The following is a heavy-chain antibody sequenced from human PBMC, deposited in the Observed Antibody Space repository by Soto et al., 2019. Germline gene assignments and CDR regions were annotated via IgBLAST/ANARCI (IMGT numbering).Heavy chain of an antibody. CDR3: AKDRGGYSSGWYQY. CDR1: GFTFSSYA. D-gene: IGHD6-19*01. CDR2: ISGSGGST. J-gene: IGHJ4*02. V-gene: IGHV3-23*01. Sequence: EVQLLESGGGLVQPGGSLRLSCAASGFTFSSYAMSWVRQAPGKGLEWVSAISGSGGSTYYADSVKGRFTISRDNSKNTLYLQRNSRRAEDTAVYYCAKDRGGYSSGWYQYWGQGTLVTVSS.